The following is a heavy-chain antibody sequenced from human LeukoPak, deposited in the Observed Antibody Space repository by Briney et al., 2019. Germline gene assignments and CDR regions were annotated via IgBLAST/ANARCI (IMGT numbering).Heavy chain of an antibody. Sequence: SGTLSLTCTVSGGSIRSSSYYWGWIRQPPGKGLEWIGSVYYSGRTYYNPSLKSRVTISVDTSKNQFSLKLSSVTAADTAVYYCVYFGMDVWGQGTTVTVSS. CDR3: VYFGMDV. CDR2: VYYSGRT. CDR1: GGSIRSSSYY. V-gene: IGHV4-39*01. J-gene: IGHJ6*02.